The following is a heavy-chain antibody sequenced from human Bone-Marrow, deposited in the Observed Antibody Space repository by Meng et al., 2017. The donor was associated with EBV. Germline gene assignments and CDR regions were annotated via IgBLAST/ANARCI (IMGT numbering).Heavy chain of an antibody. Sequence: QVQLVQSGAEVKKPXAAVKVSCQAFGYMFTNYYMHWVRQAPGKGPEWMGIISPSAGSTSYAPKFRGRISMTRDTTTTTVYMELSSLRSEDTAVYYCVRWGFGESQYWGQGTLVTVSS. V-gene: IGHV1-46*01. CDR3: VRWGFGESQY. J-gene: IGHJ4*02. CDR2: ISPSAGST. D-gene: IGHD3-10*01. CDR1: GYMFTNYY.